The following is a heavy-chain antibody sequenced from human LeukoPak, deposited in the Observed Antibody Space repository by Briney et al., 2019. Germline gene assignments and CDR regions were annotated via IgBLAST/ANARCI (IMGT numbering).Heavy chain of an antibody. J-gene: IGHJ4*02. CDR3: ASRNYRVDY. Sequence: KPSETLSLTCAVYGGSFSGYYWSWIRQPPGKGLEWIGEINHSGSTNYNPSLKSRVTISVDTSKNQFSLKLSSVTAADTAVYYCASRNYRVDYWGQGTLVTVSS. V-gene: IGHV4-34*01. CDR1: GGSFSGYY. D-gene: IGHD4-11*01. CDR2: INHSGST.